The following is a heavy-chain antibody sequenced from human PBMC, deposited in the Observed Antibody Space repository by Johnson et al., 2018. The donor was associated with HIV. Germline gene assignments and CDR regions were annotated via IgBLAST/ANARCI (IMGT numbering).Heavy chain of an antibody. D-gene: IGHD2-2*01. J-gene: IGHJ3*02. V-gene: IGHV3-20*04. CDR3: ARARFIVVVPAAIGSYAFDI. CDR2: INWNGGST. Sequence: VQLVESGGGVARPGGSLRLSCTASGFSFDDYGMSWVRQVPGKGLEWVSGINWNGGSTGYGDSAQGRFTISRDNAKNSLYLQMNSLRAEDTAVYYCARARFIVVVPAAIGSYAFDIWGQGTMVTVSS. CDR1: GFSFDDYG.